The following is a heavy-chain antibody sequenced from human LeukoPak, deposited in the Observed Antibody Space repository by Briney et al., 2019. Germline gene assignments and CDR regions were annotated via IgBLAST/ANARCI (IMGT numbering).Heavy chain of an antibody. CDR1: GFTFSSPG. J-gene: IGHJ4*02. V-gene: IGHV3-33*08. CDR2: IWYDGINE. CDR3: VRDKGSSWGEKYYFDY. Sequence: PWRSLRLSCAASGFTFSSPGMHWVRQAPGKGREWVALIWYDGINEYYADSVKGRFSISRDDSKSTLYLQMNSLRAEDTAVYYCVRDKGSSWGEKYYFDYWGQGTLVTVSS. D-gene: IGHD6-13*01.